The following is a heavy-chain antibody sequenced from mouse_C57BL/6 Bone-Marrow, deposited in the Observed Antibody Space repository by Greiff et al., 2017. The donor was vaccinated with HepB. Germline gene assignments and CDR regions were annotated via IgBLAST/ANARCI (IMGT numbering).Heavy chain of an antibody. Sequence: ESGAELVKPGASVKLSCTASGFNIKDYYMHWVKQRTEQGLEWIGRIDPEDGETKYAPKFQGKATITADTSSNTAYLQLSSLTSEDTAVYYCAPHYYGSSYYYAMDYWGQGTSVTVSS. CDR3: APHYYGSSYYYAMDY. CDR1: GFNIKDYY. J-gene: IGHJ4*01. D-gene: IGHD1-1*01. V-gene: IGHV14-2*01. CDR2: IDPEDGET.